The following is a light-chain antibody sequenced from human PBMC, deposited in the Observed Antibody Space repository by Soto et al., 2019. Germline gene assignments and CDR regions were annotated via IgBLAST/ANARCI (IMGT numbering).Light chain of an antibody. CDR3: QHSSCYSGG. V-gene: IGKV1-5*03. CDR2: KAS. J-gene: IGKJ1*01. CDR1: QSTSGR. Sequence: DVQVRHPPATLAASIGNRVTITCRASQSTSGRLAWYQQKPGKAPKLLIYKASTLKSGVPSRFSGSGSGTEFTLTMSCLHPDDFAPYYCQHSSCYSGGFAQGTKVDIK.